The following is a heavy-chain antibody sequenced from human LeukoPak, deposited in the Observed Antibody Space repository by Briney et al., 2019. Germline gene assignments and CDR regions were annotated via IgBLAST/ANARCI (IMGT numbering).Heavy chain of an antibody. V-gene: IGHV4-39*01. D-gene: IGHD3-9*01. J-gene: IGHJ6*03. CDR3: ARSRAGYDILTGYYNYYYMDV. CDR1: GGSISSSSYY. Sequence: SETLSLTCTVSGGSISSSSYYWGWIRQPPGTGLERIGSIYYSGSTYYNPSLKSRVTISVDTSKNQFSLKLSSVTAADTAVYYCARSRAGYDILTGYYNYYYMDVWGKGTTVTVSS. CDR2: IYYSGST.